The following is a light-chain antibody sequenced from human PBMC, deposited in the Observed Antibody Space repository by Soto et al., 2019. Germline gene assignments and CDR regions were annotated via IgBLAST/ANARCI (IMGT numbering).Light chain of an antibody. J-gene: IGLJ1*01. Sequence: QSALTQPRSVSGSLGQSVTISCTGTSSDVGGYNYVSWYQQHPGKAPKLMIYDVSKRPSGVPDRFSGSKSGNTASLTISGLRAEDEADYYCCSYAGSYTFDVFGTGTKLTVL. CDR1: SSDVGGYNY. CDR2: DVS. CDR3: CSYAGSYTFDV. V-gene: IGLV2-11*01.